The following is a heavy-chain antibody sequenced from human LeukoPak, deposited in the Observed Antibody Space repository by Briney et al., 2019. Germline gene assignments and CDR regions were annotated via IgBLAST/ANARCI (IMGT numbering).Heavy chain of an antibody. Sequence: TGGSLRLSCAASGFTFSSYWMSWVRQAPGKGLEWVSAISGSGGSTYYADSVKGRFTISRDNSKNTLYLQMNSLRAEDTAVYYCSTYCSSTSCYRFDPWGQGTLVTVSS. D-gene: IGHD2-2*02. J-gene: IGHJ5*02. CDR3: STYCSSTSCYRFDP. V-gene: IGHV3-23*01. CDR1: GFTFSSYW. CDR2: ISGSGGST.